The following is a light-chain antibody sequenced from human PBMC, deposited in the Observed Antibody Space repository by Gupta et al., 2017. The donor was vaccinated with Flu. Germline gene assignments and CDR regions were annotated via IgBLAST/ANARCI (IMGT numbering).Light chain of an antibody. CDR1: QSVSSY. Sequence: ATLSLSPGERATLSCRASQSVSSYLAWYKQKPGQAPRLLIYDASNRDTGIPARFSGSGYGKDFTLTISSRDPEDFAVYYCQQRSNWPPVTFGGGTKVEIK. CDR2: DAS. V-gene: IGKV3-11*01. J-gene: IGKJ4*01. CDR3: QQRSNWPPVT.